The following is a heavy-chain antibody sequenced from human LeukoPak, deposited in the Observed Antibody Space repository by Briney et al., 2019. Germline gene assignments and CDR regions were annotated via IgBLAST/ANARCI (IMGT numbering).Heavy chain of an antibody. J-gene: IGHJ3*02. CDR2: IYSGGST. CDR1: GFTVSSNY. D-gene: IGHD1-26*01. Sequence: GGSLRLSCAASGFTVSSNYMSWVRQAPGKGLEWVSIIYSGGSTFYSDSVKGRCTISRDNSKNTLYLQMNSLRAEATAVYYCARGGSYLSAFDIWGQGTMVTVCS. V-gene: IGHV3-53*01. CDR3: ARGGSYLSAFDI.